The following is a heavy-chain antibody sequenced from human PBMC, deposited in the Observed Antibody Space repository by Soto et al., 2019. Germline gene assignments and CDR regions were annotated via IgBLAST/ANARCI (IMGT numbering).Heavy chain of an antibody. V-gene: IGHV1-24*01. D-gene: IGHD2-2*01. CDR1: GYTLSEVA. CDR3: TIAAYCSGATCYSGYNWFHP. CDR2: FDPENDET. J-gene: IGHJ5*02. Sequence: RASVKVSCKVSGYTLSEVAIHWVRQTPGEGLEWIGGFDPENDETSYAQNFQGRVTLTEDTSTDTAYLELSGLRSEDTAIYYCTIAAYCSGATCYSGYNWFHPWGQGSLVTVSS.